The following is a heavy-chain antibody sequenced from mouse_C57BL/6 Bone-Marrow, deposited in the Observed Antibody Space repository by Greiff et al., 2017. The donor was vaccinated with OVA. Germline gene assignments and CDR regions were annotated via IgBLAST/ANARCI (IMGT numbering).Heavy chain of an antibody. V-gene: IGHV5-17*01. CDR3: ARPTLRYFDV. Sequence: VQLKESGGGLVKPGGSLKLSCAASGFTFSDYGMHWVRQAPEKGLEWVAYISSGSSTIYYADKLKGRVTITRDNAKNTLFLHMTSLRSEDTAMYYCARPTLRYFDVWGTGTTVTVSS. J-gene: IGHJ1*03. CDR2: ISSGSSTI. D-gene: IGHD2-10*01. CDR1: GFTFSDYG.